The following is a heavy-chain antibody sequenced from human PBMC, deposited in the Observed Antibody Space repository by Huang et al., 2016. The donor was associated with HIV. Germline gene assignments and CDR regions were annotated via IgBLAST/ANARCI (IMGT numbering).Heavy chain of an antibody. V-gene: IGHV7-4-1*02. CDR3: ARGISRTARDHYHMDV. J-gene: IGHJ6*03. CDR2: SNRITASP. CDR1: GYSFTAYP. D-gene: IGHD2-8*02. Sequence: QMQLGQSGSELREPGASVTISCKPSGYSFTAYPLTWVRQAPGQGLEWMARSNRITASPASAQAVAGRLVLSKDTSLRTAYLRINSLTTADTAVYYCARGISRTARDHYHMDVCGNGTTVIVSS.